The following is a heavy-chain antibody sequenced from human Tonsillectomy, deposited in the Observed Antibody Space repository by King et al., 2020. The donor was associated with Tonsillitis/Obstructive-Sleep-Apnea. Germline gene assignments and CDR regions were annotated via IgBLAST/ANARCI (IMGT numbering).Heavy chain of an antibody. J-gene: IGHJ3*02. CDR1: GGSISSYY. Sequence: VQLQESGPGLVKPSETLSLTCTVSGGSISSYYWSWIRKPAGKGLEWIGRIYTSGSTNYNTTLKSRVTMSVDTSKNQFSLKLSSVTAADTAVYYCARVHYYDSLHTSDIWGQETMVTVAS. D-gene: IGHD3-22*01. CDR2: IYTSGST. CDR3: ARVHYYDSLHTSDI. V-gene: IGHV4-4*07.